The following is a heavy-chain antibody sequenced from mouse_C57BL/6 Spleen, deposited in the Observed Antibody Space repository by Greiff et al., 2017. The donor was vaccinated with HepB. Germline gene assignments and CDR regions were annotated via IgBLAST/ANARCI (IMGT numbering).Heavy chain of an antibody. CDR2: ISSGGDYI. Sequence: EVQLVESGEGLVKPGGSLKLSCAASGFTFSSYAMSWVRQTPEKRLEWVAYISSGGDYIYYADTVKGRFTISRDNARNTLYLQMSSLKSEDTAMYYCTREEAIYYDYSYYAMDYWGQGTSVTVSS. D-gene: IGHD2-4*01. V-gene: IGHV5-9-1*02. J-gene: IGHJ4*01. CDR3: TREEAIYYDYSYYAMDY. CDR1: GFTFSSYA.